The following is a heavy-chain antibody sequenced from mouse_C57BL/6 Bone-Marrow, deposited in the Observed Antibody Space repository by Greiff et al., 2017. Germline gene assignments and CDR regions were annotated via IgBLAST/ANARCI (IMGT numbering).Heavy chain of an antibody. Sequence: SGAELVRPGASVKLSCTASGFNIKDDYMHWVKQRPEQGLEWIGWIDPENGDTEYASKFQGKATITADTSSNTAYLQLSSLTSEDTAVYYCTFYYDCPFAYWGQGTLVTVSA. J-gene: IGHJ3*01. CDR2: IDPENGDT. CDR3: TFYYDCPFAY. CDR1: GFNIKDDY. D-gene: IGHD2-4*01. V-gene: IGHV14-4*01.